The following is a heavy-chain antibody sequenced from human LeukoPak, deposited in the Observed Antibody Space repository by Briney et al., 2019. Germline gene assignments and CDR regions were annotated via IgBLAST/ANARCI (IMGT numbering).Heavy chain of an antibody. V-gene: IGHV3-23*01. D-gene: IGHD3-22*01. CDR1: GFTFSSYG. CDR2: ISNSGAGT. Sequence: GGSLRLSCAASGFTFSSYGMHWVRQAPGKGLEWVSAISNSGAGTYYAASVKGRFTISRDFSKNTVFLHMNSLRAEDTAMYYCARGDDSGYYDYFDYWGQGALVTVSS. J-gene: IGHJ4*02. CDR3: ARGDDSGYYDYFDY.